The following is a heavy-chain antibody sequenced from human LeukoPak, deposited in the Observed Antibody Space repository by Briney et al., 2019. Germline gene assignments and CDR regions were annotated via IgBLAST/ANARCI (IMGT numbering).Heavy chain of an antibody. J-gene: IGHJ4*02. Sequence: GGSLRLSCAASGFTFSRDWMHWVRQAPGKGLVWVSRINSDGSSTSYADSVKGRFTISRDNAKKTLYLLMNSLRGEDTAIYYCARDGAQIGCYDSSGYHLSDYWGQGTLVTVSS. D-gene: IGHD3-22*01. CDR3: ARDGAQIGCYDSSGYHLSDY. V-gene: IGHV3-74*01. CDR2: INSDGSST. CDR1: GFTFSRDW.